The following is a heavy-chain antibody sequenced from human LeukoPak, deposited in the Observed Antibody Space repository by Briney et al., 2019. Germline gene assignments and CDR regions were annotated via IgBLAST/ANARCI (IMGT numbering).Heavy chain of an antibody. D-gene: IGHD2-15*01. J-gene: IGHJ5*01. V-gene: IGHV1-8*01. CDR2: MNPNSGNT. Sequence: ASVKVSCKASGYTFTSYDINWVRQATGQGLEWMGWMNPNSGNTGYAQKFQGRVTMTRNTSISTAYMEVSRLRSDDTAVYYCARGGKYGCSGGSCYADSWGQGTLVTVSS. CDR1: GYTFTSYD. CDR3: ARGGKYGCSGGSCYADS.